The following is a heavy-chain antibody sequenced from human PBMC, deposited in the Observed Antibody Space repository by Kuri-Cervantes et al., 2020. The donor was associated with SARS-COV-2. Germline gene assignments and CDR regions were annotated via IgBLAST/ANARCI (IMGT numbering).Heavy chain of an antibody. V-gene: IGHV3-11*01. CDR2: ISIRSDSI. D-gene: IGHD4-23*01. J-gene: IGHJ4*02. CDR1: GFTFSDYF. CDR3: ARDLSFGLGTSTVVTLDY. Sequence: GGSLRLSCAASGFTFSDYFMSWIRQAPGKGLEWVSSISIRSDSIFYADSVKGRFTISRDNAKNSLYLQMDSLRAEDTAVYYCARDLSFGLGTSTVVTLDYWGQGTLVTVSS.